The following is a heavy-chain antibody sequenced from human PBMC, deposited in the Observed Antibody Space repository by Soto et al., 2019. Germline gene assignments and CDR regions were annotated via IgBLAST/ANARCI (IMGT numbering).Heavy chain of an antibody. CDR3: ATTKHYYDSSGYYLEWFDP. CDR2: INPSGGST. J-gene: IGHJ5*02. D-gene: IGHD3-22*01. CDR1: GYTFTSYY. Sequence: GASVKVSCKASGYTFTSYYMHWVRQAPGQGLEWMGIINPSGGSTSYAQKFQGRVTMTRDTSTSTVYMELSSLRSEDTAVYYCATTKHYYDSSGYYLEWFDPWGQGTLVTVSS. V-gene: IGHV1-46*01.